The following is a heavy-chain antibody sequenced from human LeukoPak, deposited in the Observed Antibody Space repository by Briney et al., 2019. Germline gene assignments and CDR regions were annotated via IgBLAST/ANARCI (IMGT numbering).Heavy chain of an antibody. Sequence: PGGSLRLSCAASGFTFSAYSMNWGRQAPGKGLEWVSSISSSSSYIYYADSVKGRFTISRDNAKNSLYLQMNSLRAEDTAVYYCARDTGYGRGGGYFDYWGQGTLVTVSS. J-gene: IGHJ4*02. V-gene: IGHV3-21*06. CDR1: GFTFSAYS. D-gene: IGHD5-12*01. CDR2: ISSSSSYI. CDR3: ARDTGYGRGGGYFDY.